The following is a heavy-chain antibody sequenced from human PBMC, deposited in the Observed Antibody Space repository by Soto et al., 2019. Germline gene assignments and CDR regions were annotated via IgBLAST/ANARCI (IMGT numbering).Heavy chain of an antibody. CDR2: LYSGAGT. V-gene: IGHV3-66*01. CDR1: GFTVSSNY. J-gene: IGHJ3*01. CDR3: ARECGGDCSKAFDL. D-gene: IGHD2-21*01. Sequence: VHLVESGGGLVQPGGSLRLSCAASGFTVSSNYMNWVRQAPGKGLEWLSVLYSGAGTYYADSVKDRFTISRDNSKNTLYLQLNSLRAEDTAIYYCARECGGDCSKAFDLWGQGTMVTVSP.